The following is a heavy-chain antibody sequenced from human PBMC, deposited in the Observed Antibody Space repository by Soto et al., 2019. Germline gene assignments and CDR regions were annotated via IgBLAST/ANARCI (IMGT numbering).Heavy chain of an antibody. CDR2: IFSNDEK. CDR1: GFSLSNARMG. Sequence: SGPTLVNPTDTLTRTCTVSGFSLSNARMGVSWIRQPPGKALEWRAHIFSNDEKSDSTSLKSRLTISKDTSKSQVVLTMTNMDPVDTARYYCARMFGDCYSSGWFDPWAQGTLVTVSS. J-gene: IGHJ5*02. V-gene: IGHV2-26*01. D-gene: IGHD2-21*01. CDR3: ARMFGDCYSSGWFDP.